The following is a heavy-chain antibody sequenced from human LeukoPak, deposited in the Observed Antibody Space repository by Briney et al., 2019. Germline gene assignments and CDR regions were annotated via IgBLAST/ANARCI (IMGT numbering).Heavy chain of an antibody. Sequence: GGSLRLSCAAPGFSARSNYMSWVRQAPGKGLEWGSIIYSGGSTYYADSVKGRFTISRDNSKNTLYLQMNSLRAEDTAVFYCARGHSGSYYYGMDVWGQGTTVTVSS. J-gene: IGHJ6*02. CDR2: IYSGGST. D-gene: IGHD1-26*01. V-gene: IGHV3-53*01. CDR3: ARGHSGSYYYGMDV. CDR1: GFSARSNY.